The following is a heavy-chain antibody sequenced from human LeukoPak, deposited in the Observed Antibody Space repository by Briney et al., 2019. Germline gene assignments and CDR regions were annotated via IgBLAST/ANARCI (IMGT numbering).Heavy chain of an antibody. CDR2: ISAKNGNT. J-gene: IGHJ4*02. CDR3: ARDRQDYYDSSGYFGN. V-gene: IGHV1-18*01. CDR1: GYTFTNYG. Sequence: VASVKVSCKASGYTFTNYGISWVRQAPGQGLQWMGWISAKNGNTKYAEKFQGRGTMTTDTSTNTAYMELRSLGSDDTAVYYCARDRQDYYDSSGYFGNWGQGTLVTVSS. D-gene: IGHD3-22*01.